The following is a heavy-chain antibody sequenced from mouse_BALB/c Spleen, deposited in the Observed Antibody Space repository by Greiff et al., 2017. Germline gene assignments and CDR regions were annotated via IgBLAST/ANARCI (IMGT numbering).Heavy chain of an antibody. CDR2: IDPANGNT. V-gene: IGHV14-3*02. Sequence: VQLKESGAELVKPGASVKLSCTASGFNIKDTYMHWVKQRPEQGLEWIGRIDPANGNTKYDPKFQGKATITADTSSNTAYLQLSSLTSEDTAVYYCAHMITFMDYWGQGTSVTVSS. CDR1: GFNIKDTY. D-gene: IGHD2-4*01. CDR3: AHMITFMDY. J-gene: IGHJ4*01.